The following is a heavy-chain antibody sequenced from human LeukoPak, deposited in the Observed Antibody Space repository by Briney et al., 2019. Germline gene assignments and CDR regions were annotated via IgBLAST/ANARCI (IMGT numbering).Heavy chain of an antibody. CDR2: IYQSETT. CDR1: GDSTSSSNW. Sequence: SGTLSLTCAVSGDSTSSSNWWSWVRQPPGMGLAWIGQIYQSETTTYDPSLKSRVTISADKSRNQFSLKLISVTAADTAVYFCATGENGHGYGKYWGQGILVTVSS. D-gene: IGHD3-22*01. J-gene: IGHJ4*02. CDR3: ATGENGHGYGKY. V-gene: IGHV4-4*02.